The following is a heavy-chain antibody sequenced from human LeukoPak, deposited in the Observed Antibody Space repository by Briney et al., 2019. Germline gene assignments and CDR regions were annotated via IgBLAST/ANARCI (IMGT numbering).Heavy chain of an antibody. D-gene: IGHD1-26*01. Sequence: GSSVKVSCKASGGTFGSYTISWVRQAPGQGLEWMGRIIPILGIANYAQKFQGRVTITADKSTSTAYMELSSLRSEDTAVYYCARGRNRGSYTLSYWGQGTLVTVSS. V-gene: IGHV1-69*02. CDR1: GGTFGSYT. CDR3: ARGRNRGSYTLSY. J-gene: IGHJ4*02. CDR2: IIPILGIA.